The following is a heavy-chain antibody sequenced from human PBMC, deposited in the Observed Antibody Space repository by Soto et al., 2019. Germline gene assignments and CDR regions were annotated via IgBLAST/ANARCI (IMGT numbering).Heavy chain of an antibody. V-gene: IGHV3-48*01. J-gene: IGHJ3*02. CDR3: ARGAPYCSSTSCYRPSAFDI. CDR1: GFTFSSYS. CDR2: ISSSSSTI. Sequence: VQLVESGGGLVQPGGSLRLSCAASGFTFSSYSMNWVRQAPGKGLEWVSYISSSSSTIYYADSVKGRFTISRDNAKNSLYLQMNSLRAEDTAVYYCARGAPYCSSTSCYRPSAFDIWGQGTMVTVSS. D-gene: IGHD2-2*02.